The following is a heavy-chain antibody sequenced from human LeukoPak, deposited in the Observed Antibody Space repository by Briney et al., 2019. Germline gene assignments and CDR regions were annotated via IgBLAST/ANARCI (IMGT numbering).Heavy chain of an antibody. D-gene: IGHD2-15*01. V-gene: IGHV3-23*01. CDR2: ISESGSST. CDR3: ATPVAATFVDFDY. CDR1: GFTFSSYA. J-gene: IGHJ4*02. Sequence: PGGSLRLSCAASGFTFSSYAMSWVRQAPGKGLDWVSAISESGSSTYYADSVKGRFTISRDDSKNTLYLQMNSLRAEDTAVYYCATPVAATFVDFDYWGQGTLVTVSS.